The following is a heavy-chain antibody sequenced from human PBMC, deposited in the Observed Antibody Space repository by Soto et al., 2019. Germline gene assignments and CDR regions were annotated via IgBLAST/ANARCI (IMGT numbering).Heavy chain of an antibody. D-gene: IGHD3-3*01. Sequence: EVQLVESGGGLVQPGGSLKLSCAASGFTFSGSAMHWVRQASGKGLEWVGRIRSKANSYATAYAASVKGRFTISRDDSKNTAYLQMNSLKTEDTAVYYCTRPTELRFLEWPYYYYYMDVWGKGTTVTVSS. J-gene: IGHJ6*03. V-gene: IGHV3-73*01. CDR3: TRPTELRFLEWPYYYYYMDV. CDR2: IRSKANSYAT. CDR1: GFTFSGSA.